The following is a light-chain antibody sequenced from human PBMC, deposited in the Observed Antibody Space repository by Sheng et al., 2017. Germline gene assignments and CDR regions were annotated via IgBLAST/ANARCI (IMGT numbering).Light chain of an antibody. V-gene: IGKV1-9*01. CDR3: QQVNSYPIT. CDR2: AAS. Sequence: IQLTQSPSSLSASVGDRVTITCRASQGISSYLAWYQQKPGKAPKLLIYAASTLQSGVPSRFSGSGSGTDFTLIISSLQPEDFATYFCQQVNSYPITFGPGPKWISN. CDR1: QGISSY. J-gene: IGKJ3*01.